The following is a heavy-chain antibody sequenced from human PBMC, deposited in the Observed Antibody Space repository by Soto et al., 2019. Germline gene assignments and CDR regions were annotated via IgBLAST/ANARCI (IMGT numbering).Heavy chain of an antibody. J-gene: IGHJ4*02. CDR2: INSDGSTT. CDR3: ARDQGWAAAGVY. CDR1: GFAFSSYW. D-gene: IGHD6-13*01. V-gene: IGHV3-74*01. Sequence: PGGSLRLSCAASGFAFSSYWMHWARQAPGKGLVWVSRINSDGSTTSYADSVKGRFTISRDNAKNTLCLQMNSLRAEDTAVYYCARDQGWAAAGVYWGQGTLVTVS.